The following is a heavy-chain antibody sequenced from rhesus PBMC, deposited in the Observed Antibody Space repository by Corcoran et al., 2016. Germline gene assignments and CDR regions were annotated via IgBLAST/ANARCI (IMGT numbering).Heavy chain of an antibody. CDR1: GFPFRRYG. J-gene: IGHJ4*01. Sequence: VHLVETGGGLVQPGGSLSLSCAASGFPFRRYGMSWVRQAPGKGLEWVSGIKYTGGRTDYADSVKDRFTISRDNSKNTLSLQMNSLRAEDTALYYCAKVGGYYYTGRGGSYFDSWGQGVLVTVSS. V-gene: IGHV3S5*01. D-gene: IGHD3-16*01. CDR3: AKVGGYYYTGRGGSYFDS. CDR2: IKYTGGRT.